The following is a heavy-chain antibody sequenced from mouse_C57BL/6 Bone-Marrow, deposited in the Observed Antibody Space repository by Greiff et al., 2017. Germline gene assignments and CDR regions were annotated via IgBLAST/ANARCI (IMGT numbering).Heavy chain of an antibody. D-gene: IGHD2-4*01. CDR3: ARRDDYGGAWFAY. Sequence: QVQLQQSDAELVKPGASVKISCKVSGYTFTDHTIHWMKQRPEQGLEWIGYIYPRDGSTKYNEKFKGKATLTADKSSSTAYMQLNSLTSEGSAVYFWARRDDYGGAWFAYWGQGTLVTVSA. CDR2: IYPRDGST. CDR1: GYTFTDHT. J-gene: IGHJ3*01. V-gene: IGHV1-78*01.